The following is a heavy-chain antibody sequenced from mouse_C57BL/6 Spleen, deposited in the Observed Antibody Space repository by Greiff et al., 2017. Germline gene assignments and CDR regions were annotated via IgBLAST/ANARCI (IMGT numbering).Heavy chain of an antibody. V-gene: IGHV14-3*01. CDR1: GFNIKNTY. CDR3: ASGGGKLALTRFDY. CDR2: IDPANGNT. Sequence: EVQLQQSVAELVRPGASVKLSCTASGFNIKNTYMHWVQQSPEQGLEWIGRIDPANGNTKYAPKFQGKATITADKSSNTAYLQLSSLTSEDTAIYYCASGGGKLALTRFDYWGQGTTLTVSS. D-gene: IGHD1-1*01. J-gene: IGHJ2*01.